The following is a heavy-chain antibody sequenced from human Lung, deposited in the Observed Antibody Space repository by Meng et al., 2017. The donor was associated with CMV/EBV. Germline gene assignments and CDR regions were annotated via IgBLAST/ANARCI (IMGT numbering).Heavy chain of an antibody. Sequence: SVXVSXKASGGTFSSYTISWVRQAPGQGLEWMRRIIPILGIANYAQKFQGRVTITADKSTSTAYMELSSLRSEDTAVYYCARGSYYDSSGYYSTSDWFDPWXQGTLVTVSS. V-gene: IGHV1-69*02. CDR2: IIPILGIA. J-gene: IGHJ5*02. D-gene: IGHD3-22*01. CDR1: GGTFSSYT. CDR3: ARGSYYDSSGYYSTSDWFDP.